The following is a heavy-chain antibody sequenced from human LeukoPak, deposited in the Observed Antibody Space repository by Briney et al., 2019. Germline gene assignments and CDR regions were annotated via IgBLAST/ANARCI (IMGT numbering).Heavy chain of an antibody. D-gene: IGHD6-19*01. J-gene: IGHJ4*02. CDR3: AREAGSSGWYSTFDY. CDR2: ISYDGSNE. CDR1: GFTFSSYA. V-gene: IGHV3-30*04. Sequence: GGSLRLSCAASGFTFSSYAFHWVRQAPGKGLEWVALISYDGSNEHYADSVKGRFTISRDDSKNTLYLQMNSLRTEDTAMYYCAREAGSSGWYSTFDYWGQGTLVTVSS.